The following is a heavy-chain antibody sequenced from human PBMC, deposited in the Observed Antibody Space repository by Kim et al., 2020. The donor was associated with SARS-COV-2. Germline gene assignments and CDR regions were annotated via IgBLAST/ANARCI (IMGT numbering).Heavy chain of an antibody. J-gene: IGHJ4*02. CDR1: GGSISSGGYY. Sequence: SETLSLTCTVSGGSISSGGYYWSWIRQHPGKGLEWIGYIYYSGSTYYNPSLKSRVTISADTSKNQFSLKLSSVTAADTAVYYCASTYDSSSLLDYWGQGTLVTVSS. CDR3: ASTYDSSSLLDY. D-gene: IGHD6-6*01. V-gene: IGHV4-31*03. CDR2: IYYSGST.